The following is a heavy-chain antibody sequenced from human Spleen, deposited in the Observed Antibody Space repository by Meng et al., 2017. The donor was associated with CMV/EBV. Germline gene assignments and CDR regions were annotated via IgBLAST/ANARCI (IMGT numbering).Heavy chain of an antibody. CDR2: IYSGGST. Sequence: CAASGFHVSTNYMTWVRQAPGKGLEWVSLIYSGGSTYYADSVKGRFTISRDRSKNTLFLQMNSLRAEDTAVYYCARTSGDYNRWYFDLWGRGTLVTVSS. D-gene: IGHD2-21*02. J-gene: IGHJ2*01. CDR3: ARTSGDYNRWYFDL. V-gene: IGHV3-53*01. CDR1: GFHVSTNY.